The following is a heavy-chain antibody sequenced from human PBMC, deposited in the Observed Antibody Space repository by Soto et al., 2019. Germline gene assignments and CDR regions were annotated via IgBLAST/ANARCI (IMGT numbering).Heavy chain of an antibody. Sequence: QVQLRESGPGLVNPSQTLSLTCTVSGGAIDNGGFYWSWIRQQPGQGLEWIGHICCRGSSHYNPFLRSRVTISMDSSKNDLSLKWHSVTAADTAVDYCARRGAEDNYFGPWGQGTLVTVSS. V-gene: IGHV4-31*03. CDR3: ARRGAEDNYFGP. CDR1: GGAIDNGGFY. J-gene: IGHJ5*02. CDR2: ICCRGSS.